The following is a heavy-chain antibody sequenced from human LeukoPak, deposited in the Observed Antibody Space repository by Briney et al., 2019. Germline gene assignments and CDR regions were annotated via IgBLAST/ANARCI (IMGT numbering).Heavy chain of an antibody. CDR1: GGSISSGDYY. Sequence: PSETLSLTCTVSGGSISSGDYYWSWIRQPPGKGLEWIGYIYYSGSTYYNPSLKSRVTISVDTSKNQFSLKLSSVTAADTAVYYCAETGSPLANYYYYGMDVWGQGTTVTVSS. CDR2: IYYSGST. J-gene: IGHJ6*02. CDR3: AETGSPLANYYYYGMDV. D-gene: IGHD6-19*01. V-gene: IGHV4-30-4*01.